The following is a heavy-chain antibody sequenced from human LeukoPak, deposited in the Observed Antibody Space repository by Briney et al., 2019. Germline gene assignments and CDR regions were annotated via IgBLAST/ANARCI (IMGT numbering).Heavy chain of an antibody. CDR2: IGSSSTAI. J-gene: IGHJ3*02. CDR3: ARGGQPHSFDI. D-gene: IGHD2-2*01. CDR1: GFTFSTYS. Sequence: GGSLRLSCAASGFTFSTYSMNWVRQAPGNGLEWVSHIGSSSTAIYYADSVKGRFTISRDNAKNSLYLQMNSLTAKGTAVYYCARGGQPHSFDIWGQGTMVTVSS. V-gene: IGHV3-48*01.